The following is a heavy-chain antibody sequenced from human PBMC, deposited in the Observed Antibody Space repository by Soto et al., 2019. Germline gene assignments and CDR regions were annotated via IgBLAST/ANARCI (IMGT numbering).Heavy chain of an antibody. CDR1: GYTFTTYD. J-gene: IGHJ6*02. V-gene: IGHV1-8*01. CDR2: MSPNSGAT. CDR3: ARDVDAGVYV. Sequence: ASVKVSCKASGYTFTTYDINWVRQATGQGLEWLGWMSPNSGATGYAQKFQGRVTMTRDTSMTTAYMELSNLRSEDTAVYYCARDVDAGVYVWGQGTTVTVSS. D-gene: IGHD3-3*01.